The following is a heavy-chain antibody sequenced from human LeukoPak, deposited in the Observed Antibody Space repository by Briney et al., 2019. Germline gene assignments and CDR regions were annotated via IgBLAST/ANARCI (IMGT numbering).Heavy chain of an antibody. CDR1: GYTFTEYY. J-gene: IGHJ6*03. V-gene: IGHV1-2*02. D-gene: IGHD3-10*01. CDR3: ARDRYYYGSGSDTYYYYYMDV. Sequence: SVHVSCLHCGYTFTEYYMHWLRQAPPQGLEWMGWVNPNSCGTHYAQQFQGRVTMTRDTSISTAYMELSRLRSDDTAVYYCARDRYYYGSGSDTYYYYYMDVWGKRTTVTNSS. CDR2: VNPNSCGT.